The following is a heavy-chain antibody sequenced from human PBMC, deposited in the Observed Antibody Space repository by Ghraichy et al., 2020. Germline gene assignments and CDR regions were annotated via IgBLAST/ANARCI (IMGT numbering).Heavy chain of an antibody. CDR2: IKQDGSEK. Sequence: GGSLRLSCAASGFTFSSYWMSWVRQAPGKGLEWVANIKQDGSEKYYVDSVKGRFTISRDNAKNSLYLQMNSLRAEDTAVYYCARDQGAKYYYYGMDVWGQWTTVTVSS. V-gene: IGHV3-7*03. J-gene: IGHJ6*02. CDR1: GFTFSSYW. CDR3: ARDQGAKYYYYGMDV.